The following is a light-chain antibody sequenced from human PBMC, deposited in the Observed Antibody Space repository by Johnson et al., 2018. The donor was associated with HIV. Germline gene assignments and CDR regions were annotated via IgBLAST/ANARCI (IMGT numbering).Light chain of an antibody. CDR2: DNN. CDR1: SPNIGNNY. CDR3: GTWYSSLRKV. Sequence: QSVLTQPPSVSAAPGQKVTISCSGSSPNIGNNYVSWYQQLPGTAPKLLIYDNNKRPSGIPDRFSGSKSGTSATLGITGLQTGAEADYYCGTWYSSLRKVFGTGTKVTVL. J-gene: IGLJ1*01. V-gene: IGLV1-51*01.